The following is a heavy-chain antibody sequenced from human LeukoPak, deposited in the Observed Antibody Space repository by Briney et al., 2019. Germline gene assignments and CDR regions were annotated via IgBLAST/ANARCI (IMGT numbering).Heavy chain of an antibody. Sequence: PSETLSLTCTVSGGSISRYYWSWIRQPPGKGLEWIGYKDYSGSTNYNRSLKSRVTISVDTSKNQFSLKLSSVTAADTAVYYCARLRGYSYGHYYFDYWGQGTLVTVSS. V-gene: IGHV4-59*01. D-gene: IGHD5-18*01. J-gene: IGHJ4*02. CDR1: GGSISRYY. CDR2: KDYSGST. CDR3: ARLRGYSYGHYYFDY.